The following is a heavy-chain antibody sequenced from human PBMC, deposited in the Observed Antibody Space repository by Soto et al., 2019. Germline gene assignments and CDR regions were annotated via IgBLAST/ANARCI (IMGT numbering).Heavy chain of an antibody. CDR1: GYSFTTYG. V-gene: IGHV1-18*01. CDR3: AREGPAPYYYYGTDV. CDR2: ISAYNGNT. Sequence: QVQLVQSGGEVKKPGASVKVSCKTSGYSFTTYGISWVRQAPGQGLEWMGWISAYNGNTNYAQKLQGRVTMTTDTSTSTAHMELRSLRSDDTAVYYCAREGPAPYYYYGTDVWGQGSTVTVSS. J-gene: IGHJ6*02.